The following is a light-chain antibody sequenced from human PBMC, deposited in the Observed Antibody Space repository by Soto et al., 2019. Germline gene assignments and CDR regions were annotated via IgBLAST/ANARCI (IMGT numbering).Light chain of an antibody. V-gene: IGKV3-11*01. J-gene: IGKJ4*01. CDR2: DAS. Sequence: EILLTQSPATLSLSPGERATLSCRASQSVTRYLTWYQQKPGQAPRLLIYDASNRATGIPARFSGSGSGTDFTLTISSLEPEDFAVYYCQQRTDWPLTFGGGTKVEIK. CDR1: QSVTRY. CDR3: QQRTDWPLT.